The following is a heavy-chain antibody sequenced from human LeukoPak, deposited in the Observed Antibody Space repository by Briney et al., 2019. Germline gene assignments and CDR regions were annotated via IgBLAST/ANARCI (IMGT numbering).Heavy chain of an antibody. Sequence: SETLSLTCTVSGGSISSGGYYWSWIRQHPGKGLEWIGYIYYSGSTYYNPSLKSRVTISVDTSKNQFSLKLSSVTAADTAVYYCARPSWELLGAFDIWGQGTMVTVSS. D-gene: IGHD1-26*01. V-gene: IGHV4-31*03. CDR3: ARPSWELLGAFDI. J-gene: IGHJ3*02. CDR1: GGSISSGGYY. CDR2: IYYSGST.